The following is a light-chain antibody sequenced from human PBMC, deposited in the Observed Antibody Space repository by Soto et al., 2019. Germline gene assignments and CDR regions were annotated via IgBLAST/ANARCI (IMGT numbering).Light chain of an antibody. J-gene: IGKJ4*01. V-gene: IGKV3-11*01. CDR2: DAS. Sequence: EIVLTQSPATLSLSPGGRATLSCRASQTVTNHLAWYQQKAGQAPRLLIFDASTRVSGIPPRFSGSGSGTDFTLTITRVDPDDFAVYYCQQRMNWPLTFGGGTRVEIK. CDR1: QTVTNH. CDR3: QQRMNWPLT.